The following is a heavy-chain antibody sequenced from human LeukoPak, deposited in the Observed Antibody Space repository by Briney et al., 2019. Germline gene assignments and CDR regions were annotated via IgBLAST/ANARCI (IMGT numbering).Heavy chain of an antibody. Sequence: GGSLRLSCAASGFTFNNYEMNWVRQAPGRGLEWVSYISSSGSTIFYADSVKGRFTISRDNAKNSLHLQMNSLRAEDTAVYYCARAGGSYTFDLWGQGTLVTVSS. J-gene: IGHJ4*02. V-gene: IGHV3-48*03. D-gene: IGHD1-26*01. CDR3: ARAGGSYTFDL. CDR2: ISSSGSTI. CDR1: GFTFNNYE.